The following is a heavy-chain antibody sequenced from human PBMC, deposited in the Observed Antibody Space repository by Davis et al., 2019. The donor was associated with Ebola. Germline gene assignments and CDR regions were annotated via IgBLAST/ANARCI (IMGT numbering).Heavy chain of an antibody. CDR2: ISSSSSYI. J-gene: IGHJ4*02. D-gene: IGHD6-19*01. CDR1: GFTFSSYS. Sequence: GESLKISCAASGFTFSSYSMNWVRQAPGKGLEWVSSISSSSSYIYYADSVKGRFTISRHNSKNTLYLQMNSLRAEDTAVYYCARGMIAAVAGLFDYWGQGTLVTVSS. CDR3: ARGMIAAVAGLFDY. V-gene: IGHV3-21*04.